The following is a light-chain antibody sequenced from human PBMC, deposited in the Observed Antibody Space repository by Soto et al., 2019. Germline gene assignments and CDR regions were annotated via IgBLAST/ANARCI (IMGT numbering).Light chain of an antibody. Sequence: QSVLTQPPSASGTPGQRVTISCSGTSSNVGNNNVNWYQHLPGAAPKLLIYNNNQRPSGVPDRFSGSKSGTSASLAISGLQSDDEADYYCAAWDDSLSGWVFGGGTKVTVL. J-gene: IGLJ3*02. CDR1: SSNVGNNN. V-gene: IGLV1-44*01. CDR2: NNN. CDR3: AAWDDSLSGWV.